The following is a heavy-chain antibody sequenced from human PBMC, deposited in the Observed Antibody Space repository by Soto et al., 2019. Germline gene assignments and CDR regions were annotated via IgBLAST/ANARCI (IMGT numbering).Heavy chain of an antibody. D-gene: IGHD1-26*01. CDR1: GFTFSSYG. V-gene: IGHV3-33*01. CDR3: ARDPTTGVDLFFGFDP. CDR2: IWYDGSNK. J-gene: IGHJ5*02. Sequence: QVQLVESGGGVVQPGRSLRLSCAASGFTFSSYGMHWVRQAPGKGLEWVAVIWYDGSNKYYADSVKGRFTISRDNSKNTLYLQVNSLRAEDTAVYYCARDPTTGVDLFFGFDPWGQGTLVTVSS.